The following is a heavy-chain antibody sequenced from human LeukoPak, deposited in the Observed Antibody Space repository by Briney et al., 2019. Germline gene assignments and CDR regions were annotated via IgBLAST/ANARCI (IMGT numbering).Heavy chain of an antibody. CDR1: GGSFSGYY. CDR3: ARELGSGHFGR. Sequence: PSETLSLTCAVYGGSFSGYYWSWIRQPPGKGLEWIGEINHSGSTNYNPSLKSRVTISVDTSKNQFSLKLSSVTAADTAVYHCARELGSGHFGRWGQGTLVTVSS. V-gene: IGHV4-34*01. D-gene: IGHD3-10*01. J-gene: IGHJ4*02. CDR2: INHSGST.